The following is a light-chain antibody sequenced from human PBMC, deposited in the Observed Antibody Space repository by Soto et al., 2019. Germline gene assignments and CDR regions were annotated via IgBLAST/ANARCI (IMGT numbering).Light chain of an antibody. CDR3: QQYRSYWT. J-gene: IGKJ1*01. CDR1: QNINSW. V-gene: IGKV1-5*03. Sequence: DIQMTQSPSTLSASVGDRVTISCRASQNINSWLAWYQQKPGKAPHLLIYKASNLQSGVPSRFSGSGSGTEFTLNISSLQPDDFATYYCQQYRSYWTFGQGTKVEIK. CDR2: KAS.